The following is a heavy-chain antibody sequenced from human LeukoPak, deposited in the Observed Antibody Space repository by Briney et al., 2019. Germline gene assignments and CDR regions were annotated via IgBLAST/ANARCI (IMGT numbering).Heavy chain of an antibody. Sequence: GGSLRLSCAASGFIFSTYGMYWVRQAPGKGLEWVAFIRHDGSIKNYADSVKGRSTISRDNSKNTLYLQMNSLRAEDTAVYYCARGYGDYVASGFHHWGQGTLVTVSS. J-gene: IGHJ1*01. V-gene: IGHV3-30*02. CDR1: GFIFSTYG. CDR2: IRHDGSIK. D-gene: IGHD4-17*01. CDR3: ARGYGDYVASGFHH.